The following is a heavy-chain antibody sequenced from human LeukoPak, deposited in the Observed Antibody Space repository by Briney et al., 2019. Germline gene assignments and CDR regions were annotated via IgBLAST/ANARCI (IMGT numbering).Heavy chain of an antibody. CDR2: IYYSGST. J-gene: IGHJ4*02. D-gene: IGHD4-17*01. CDR3: ARDFGYGDYSTCFDY. Sequence: PSETLSLTCTVSGGSISSYYWSWIRQPPGKGLEWIGYIYYSGSTNYNPSLKSRVTISVDTSKNQFSLKLSSVTAADTAVYYCARDFGYGDYSTCFDYWGQGTLVTVSS. CDR1: GGSISSYY. V-gene: IGHV4-59*12.